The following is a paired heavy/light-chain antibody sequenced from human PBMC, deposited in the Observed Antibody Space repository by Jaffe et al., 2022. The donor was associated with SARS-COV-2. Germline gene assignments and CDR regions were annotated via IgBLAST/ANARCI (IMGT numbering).Heavy chain of an antibody. J-gene: IGHJ4*02. Sequence: EVQLVESGGDLVQPGGSLRLSCAASAFPFSNVWMTWVRQAPGKGLEWVACIKGDASETHYVDSVRGRFTISRDNAKNALYLQMDSLRVEDSAVYYCSTAGDDYRGIPSYWGQGALVTVSS. CDR2: IKGDASET. V-gene: IGHV3-7*01. CDR3: STAGDDYRGIPSY. D-gene: IGHD3-10*01. CDR1: AFPFSNVW.
Light chain of an antibody. Sequence: DIVMTQSPLSLPVTPGEPASISCRSSESLLHSNGHNYLNWYLQKPGQSPQLLIYLGSNRASGVPDRFSGSGSGTDFTLKIRRVEAGDVGVYYCMQLLHTRTFGQGTRLEIK. V-gene: IGKV2-28*01. J-gene: IGKJ5*01. CDR2: LGS. CDR3: MQLLHTRT. CDR1: ESLLHSNGHNY.